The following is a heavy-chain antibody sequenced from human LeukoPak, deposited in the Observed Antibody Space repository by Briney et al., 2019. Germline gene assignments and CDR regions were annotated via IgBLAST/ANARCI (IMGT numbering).Heavy chain of an antibody. D-gene: IGHD6-6*01. Sequence: SETLSLTCTVSGDSISSSSYYWGWIRQSPGKGLEWIGSIYYSGTIYNNPSLKSRVTISVDTSKNQFSLRLSSVTAADTAVYYCAGQASYSSSPFDYWGQGTLVTVSS. CDR1: GDSISSSSYY. CDR3: AGQASYSSSPFDY. J-gene: IGHJ4*02. V-gene: IGHV4-39*01. CDR2: IYYSGTI.